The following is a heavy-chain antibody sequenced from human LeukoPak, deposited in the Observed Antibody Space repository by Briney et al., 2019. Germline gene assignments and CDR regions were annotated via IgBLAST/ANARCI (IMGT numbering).Heavy chain of an antibody. D-gene: IGHD6-13*01. Sequence: ASVKVSCKASGYTFTNYPLHWVRQAPGRRLEWMGRINAGNGNTKYSQKFQGRVTITRDTSASTAYMELSSLTSEDTAVYYCARGGYSSTWNLGAFDIWGQGTMVTVSS. J-gene: IGHJ3*02. V-gene: IGHV1-3*01. CDR3: ARGGYSSTWNLGAFDI. CDR1: GYTFTNYP. CDR2: INAGNGNT.